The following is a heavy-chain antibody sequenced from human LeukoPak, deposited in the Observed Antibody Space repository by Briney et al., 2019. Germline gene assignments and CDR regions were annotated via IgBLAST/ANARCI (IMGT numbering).Heavy chain of an antibody. V-gene: IGHV4-31*03. CDR2: IYYSGST. J-gene: IGHJ4*02. CDR1: GGSISSGGYY. Sequence: SETLSLTCTVSGGSISSGGYYWSWIRQHPGKGLEWIGYIYYSGSTYYNPSLKSRVTISVDTSKNQFSLKLSSVTAADTAVYYCARRIHGRSSSYFDYWGQGTLVTVSS. CDR3: ARRIHGRSSSYFDY. D-gene: IGHD6-6*01.